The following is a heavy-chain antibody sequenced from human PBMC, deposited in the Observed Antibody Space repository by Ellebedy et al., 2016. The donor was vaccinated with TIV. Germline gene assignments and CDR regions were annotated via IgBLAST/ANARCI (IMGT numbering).Heavy chain of an antibody. CDR3: AKDKWYSSSRGGRSDNWFDP. V-gene: IGHV1-8*01. D-gene: IGHD6-13*01. CDR1: GYTFTSYD. Sequence: ASVKVSCXASGYTFTSYDINWVRQATGQGLEWMGWMNPNSGNTGYAQRFQGRVTMTRNTSISTAYMELSSLRSEDTAVYYCAKDKWYSSSRGGRSDNWFDPWGQGTLVTVSS. CDR2: MNPNSGNT. J-gene: IGHJ5*02.